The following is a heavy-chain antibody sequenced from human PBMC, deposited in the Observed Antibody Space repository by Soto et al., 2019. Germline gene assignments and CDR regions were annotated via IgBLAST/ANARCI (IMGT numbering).Heavy chain of an antibody. CDR2: ISAYNGNT. Sequence: QVQLVQSGAEVKKPGASVKVSCKASGYTFTSYGISWVRQAPGQGLEWMGWISAYNGNTNYAQKLQGRVTMTTDTSTSTGYMELRSLRSDDTAVYYCARDGAIHLGELSLSALDYWGQGTLVTVSS. CDR3: ARDGAIHLGELSLSALDY. D-gene: IGHD3-16*02. CDR1: GYTFTSYG. V-gene: IGHV1-18*01. J-gene: IGHJ4*02.